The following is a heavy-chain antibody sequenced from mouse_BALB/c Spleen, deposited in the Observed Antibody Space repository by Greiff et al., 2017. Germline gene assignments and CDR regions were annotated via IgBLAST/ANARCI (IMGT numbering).Heavy chain of an antibody. CDR2: IWGDGST. CDR1: GFSLTGYG. Sequence: VQLQQSGPGLVAPSQSLSITCTVSGFSLTGYGVNWVRQPPGKGLEWLGMIWGDGSTDYNSALKSRLSISKDNSKSQVFLKMNSLQTDDTARYYCATYSSMITTDYYAMDYWGQGTSVTVSS. CDR3: ATYSSMITTDYYAMDY. V-gene: IGHV2-6-7*01. J-gene: IGHJ4*01. D-gene: IGHD2-4*01.